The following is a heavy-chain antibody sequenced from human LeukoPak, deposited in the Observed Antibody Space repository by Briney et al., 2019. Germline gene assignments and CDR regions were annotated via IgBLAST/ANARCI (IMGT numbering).Heavy chain of an antibody. Sequence: PSQTLSLTCTVSGGSISSDSYYWNWIRQPAGKGLEWIGRIYSSGITNYNPSLKSRVTISVDTSKTPFSLRLNSVTAADTAVYYCARRGSPPAAFDSWGQGTQVTVSS. CDR3: ARRGSPPAAFDS. CDR1: GGSISSDSYY. D-gene: IGHD1-26*01. V-gene: IGHV4-61*02. CDR2: IYSSGIT. J-gene: IGHJ4*02.